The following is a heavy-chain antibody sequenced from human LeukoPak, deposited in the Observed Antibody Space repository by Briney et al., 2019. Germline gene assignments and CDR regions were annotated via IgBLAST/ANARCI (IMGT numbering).Heavy chain of an antibody. CDR2: INPNSGGT. CDR3: ARETYYYDSSGYYL. CDR1: GYTFTGYY. D-gene: IGHD3-22*01. V-gene: IGHV1-2*02. Sequence: GASVKVACKASGYTFTGYYMNWVRQARGQGLELMAWINPNSGGTNYAQKFQGRVTMTRDTSISTAYMELSRLRSDDTAVYYCARETYYYDSSGYYLWDQGTLVTGSS. J-gene: IGHJ5*02.